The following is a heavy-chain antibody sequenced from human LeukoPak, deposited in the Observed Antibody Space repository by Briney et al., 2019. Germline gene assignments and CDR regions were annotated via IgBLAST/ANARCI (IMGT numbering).Heavy chain of an antibody. J-gene: IGHJ4*02. V-gene: IGHV3-21*01. D-gene: IGHD6-19*01. CDR3: ARGGSGWSS. CDR2: ISSSSSYI. Sequence: GESLRLSCAASEFTFSSYAMHWVRQAPGKGLEWVSSISSSSSYIYYADSVKGRFTISRDNSKNTLYLQMNSLRAEDTAVYYCARGGSGWSSWGQGTLVTVSS. CDR1: EFTFSSYA.